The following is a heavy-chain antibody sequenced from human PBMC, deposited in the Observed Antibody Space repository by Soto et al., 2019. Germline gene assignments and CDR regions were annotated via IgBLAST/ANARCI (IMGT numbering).Heavy chain of an antibody. Sequence: QSQTLTCAISGDSVSSNSAAWNWIRQSPSRGLEWLGRTYYRSKWYNDYAVSVKSRITINPDTSKNQFSLQLNSVTPEDTAVYYCARAWDDYGGNSNWFDPWGQGTLVTVSS. V-gene: IGHV6-1*01. D-gene: IGHD4-17*01. J-gene: IGHJ5*02. CDR1: GDSVSSNSAA. CDR3: ARAWDDYGGNSNWFDP. CDR2: TYYRSKWYN.